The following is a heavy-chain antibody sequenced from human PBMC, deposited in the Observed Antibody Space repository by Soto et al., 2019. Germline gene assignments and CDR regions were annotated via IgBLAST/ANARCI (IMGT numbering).Heavy chain of an antibody. D-gene: IGHD2-2*01. CDR2: ISDGGLT. CDR3: AGYCSSSICREDHYFGLEV. J-gene: IGHJ6*02. Sequence: PSETLSLTCNVSGGSIYTYYWTWIRQSPGKGLEWIGYISDGGLTNYNPSLKSRVTISVDTSKKQVSLKLSSVSAADTAIYFCAGYCSSSICREDHYFGLEVWGQGTTVTVSS. CDR1: GGSIYTYY. V-gene: IGHV4-59*01.